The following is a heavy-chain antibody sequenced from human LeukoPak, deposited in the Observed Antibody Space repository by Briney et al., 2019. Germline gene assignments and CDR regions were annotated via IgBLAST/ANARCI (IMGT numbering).Heavy chain of an antibody. D-gene: IGHD3-22*01. CDR2: IYHSGTT. Sequence: SETLSLTCSVSGDTISKDGYFWGWIRQTPAKELEWIGSIYHSGTTTYSASLKNRLSISVDTSKNHFSLTLSSVTAADTAVYYCARLEGPYYYDRSGFDYWGQGTLVTVSS. J-gene: IGHJ4*02. CDR1: GDTISKDGYF. CDR3: ARLEGPYYYDRSGFDY. V-gene: IGHV4-39*02.